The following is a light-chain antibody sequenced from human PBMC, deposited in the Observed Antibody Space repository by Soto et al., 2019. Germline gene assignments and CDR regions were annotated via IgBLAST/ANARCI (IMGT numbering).Light chain of an antibody. CDR1: QSISSY. Sequence: IQMTQSPSSLSASVGDRVNITCRASQSISSYLNWYQQKPGKAPKLLIYAASSLQRGVPSRFSGSGSGTDFTLTIISLQPEAFETYYCQQSYRTPPTFGGGTNVDIK. V-gene: IGKV1-39*01. J-gene: IGKJ4*01. CDR2: AAS. CDR3: QQSYRTPPT.